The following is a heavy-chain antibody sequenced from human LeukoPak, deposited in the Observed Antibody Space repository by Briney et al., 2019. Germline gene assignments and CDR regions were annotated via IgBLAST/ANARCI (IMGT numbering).Heavy chain of an antibody. J-gene: IGHJ6*03. V-gene: IGHV4-38-2*02. D-gene: IGHD3-10*01. CDR2: IYHSGST. CDR1: GGSISSGYY. CDR3: ARALRGGRHYYYYMDV. Sequence: SETLSLTCTVSGGSISSGYYWGWIRQPPGKGLEWIGSIYHSGSTYYNPSLKSRVTISVDTSKNQFSLKLSSVTAADTAVYYCARALRGGRHYYYYMDVWGKGTTVTVSS.